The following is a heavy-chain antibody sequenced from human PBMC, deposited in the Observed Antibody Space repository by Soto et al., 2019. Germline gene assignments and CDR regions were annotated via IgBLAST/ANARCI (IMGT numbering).Heavy chain of an antibody. CDR2: IYYSGST. Sequence: QVQLQESGPGLVKPSETLSLTCTVSGGSISSYYWSCIRQPPGKGLEWIGYIYYSGSTNYNPSLKSRVTISVDTSKNQFSLKLSSVTAADTAVYYCARGVDRSSWYKVLHWGQGTLVTVSS. J-gene: IGHJ4*02. D-gene: IGHD6-13*01. CDR3: ARGVDRSSWYKVLH. V-gene: IGHV4-59*01. CDR1: GGSISSYY.